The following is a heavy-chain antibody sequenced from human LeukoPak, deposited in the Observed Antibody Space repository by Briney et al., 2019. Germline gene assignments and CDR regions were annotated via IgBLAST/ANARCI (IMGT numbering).Heavy chain of an antibody. CDR2: ISSSSSYI. V-gene: IGHV3-21*01. J-gene: IGHJ6*02. D-gene: IGHD3-10*01. Sequence: PGGSLRLSCAASGFTFSSYWMHWVRQAPGKGLEWVSSISSSSSYIYYADSVKGRFTISRDNAKNSLYLQMNSLRAEDTAVYYCARDRITMVRGVPNYYYGMDVWGQGTTVTVSS. CDR1: GFTFSSYW. CDR3: ARDRITMVRGVPNYYYGMDV.